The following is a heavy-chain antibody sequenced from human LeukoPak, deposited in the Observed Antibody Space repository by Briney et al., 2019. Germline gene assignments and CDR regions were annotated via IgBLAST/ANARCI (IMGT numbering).Heavy chain of an antibody. Sequence: ASVKVSCKASGYTFTSSYIHWVRQAPGQGLEWMGMINPSGGSTTYAQNLQGRVIMTRDTSTSTVYMELSSLRSEDTAVYYCARAVGVRYDSTGYLDSWGQGALVTASS. CDR2: INPSGGST. D-gene: IGHD3-22*01. J-gene: IGHJ4*02. CDR3: ARAVGVRYDSTGYLDS. V-gene: IGHV1-46*01. CDR1: GYTFTSSY.